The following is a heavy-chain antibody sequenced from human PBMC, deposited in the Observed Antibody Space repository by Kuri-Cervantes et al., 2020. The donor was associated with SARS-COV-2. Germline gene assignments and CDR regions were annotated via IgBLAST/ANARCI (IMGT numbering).Heavy chain of an antibody. CDR2: IKQDGSEK. V-gene: IGHV3-7*03. Sequence: GGSLRLSCAASGFTLSHNWMSWVRRAPGKGPEWVANIKQDGSEKYYVDSVKGRFAISRDNPKNSLYLQLNSLRAEDTAMYYCARGFELDYWGQGTLVIVSS. J-gene: IGHJ4*02. CDR3: ARGFELDY. CDR1: GFTLSHNW. D-gene: IGHD5-12*01.